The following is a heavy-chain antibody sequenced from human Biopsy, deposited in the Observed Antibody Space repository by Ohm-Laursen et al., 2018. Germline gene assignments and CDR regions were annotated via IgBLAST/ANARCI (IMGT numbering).Heavy chain of an antibody. D-gene: IGHD3-22*01. V-gene: IGHV1-8*01. J-gene: IGHJ4*02. Sequence: ASVKVSCKASGHTFTNYNVNWVRQATGQGLEWMGWMNPNSGNTGYAQKFQGRVTMTRNTSISTAYMELSSLTSVDTAVYYCARDFNYDGGGSFNFDYWGQGTLVTVS. CDR2: MNPNSGNT. CDR1: GHTFTNYN. CDR3: ARDFNYDGGGSFNFDY.